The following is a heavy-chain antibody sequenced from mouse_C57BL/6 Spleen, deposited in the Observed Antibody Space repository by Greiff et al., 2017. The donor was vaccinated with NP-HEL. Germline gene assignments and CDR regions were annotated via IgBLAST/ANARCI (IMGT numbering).Heavy chain of an antibody. CDR1: GYTFTSYW. CDR2: IDPSDSYT. Sequence: QQSCKASGYTFTSYWMQWVKQRPGQGLEWIGEIDPSDSYTNYNQKFKGKATLTVDTSSSTAYMQLSSLTSEDSAVYYCARREGDYDRNFDYWGQGTTLTVSS. V-gene: IGHV1-50*01. CDR3: ARREGDYDRNFDY. D-gene: IGHD2-4*01. J-gene: IGHJ2*01.